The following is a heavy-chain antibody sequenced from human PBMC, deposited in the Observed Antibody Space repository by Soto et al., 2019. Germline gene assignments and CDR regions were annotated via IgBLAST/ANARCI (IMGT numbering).Heavy chain of an antibody. V-gene: IGHV4-30-2*01. D-gene: IGHD2-15*01. CDR1: GGSISSGGYS. J-gene: IGHJ5*02. CDR2: IYHSGST. Sequence: SETLSLTCAVSGGSISSGGYSWSWIRQPPGKGLVWIGYIYHSGSTYYNPSLKSRVTISVDRSKNQFSLKLSSVTAADTAVYYCARVPRGYCSGGSCYSIWYDPWGQGTLVTVSS. CDR3: ARVPRGYCSGGSCYSIWYDP.